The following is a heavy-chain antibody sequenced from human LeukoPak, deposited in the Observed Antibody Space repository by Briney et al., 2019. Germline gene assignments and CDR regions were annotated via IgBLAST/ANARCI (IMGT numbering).Heavy chain of an antibody. J-gene: IGHJ3*02. V-gene: IGHV4-59*08. CDR1: GGSISSYY. D-gene: IGHD2-15*01. CDR3: ARLDRLRDVVDAFDI. Sequence: SETLSLTCTVSGGSISSYYWSWIRQPPGKGLEWIGYIYYSGSTNYNPSLKSRVTISVDTSKNQFSLKLSSVTAADTAVYYCARLDRLRDVVDAFDIWGQGTMVTVSS. CDR2: IYYSGST.